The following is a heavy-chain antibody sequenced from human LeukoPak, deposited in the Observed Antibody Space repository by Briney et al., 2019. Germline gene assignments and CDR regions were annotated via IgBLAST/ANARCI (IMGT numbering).Heavy chain of an antibody. CDR3: ARHVRITMIVVALYNWFDP. Sequence: SETLSLTCAVYGGSFSSYYWGWIRQPPGKGLEWIGSIYYSGSTYYNPSLKSRVTISVDTSKNQFSLKLSSVTAADTAVYYCARHVRITMIVVALYNWFDPWGQGTLVTVSS. V-gene: IGHV4-39*01. CDR1: GGSFSSYY. CDR2: IYYSGST. D-gene: IGHD3-22*01. J-gene: IGHJ5*02.